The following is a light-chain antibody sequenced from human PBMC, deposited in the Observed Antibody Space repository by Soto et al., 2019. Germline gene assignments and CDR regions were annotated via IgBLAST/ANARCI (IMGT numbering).Light chain of an antibody. J-gene: IGKJ5*01. Sequence: EIVLTQSPGTLSLSPGERATLSCRASQSLSGGYLDWFQQKPGQTPRLLIYSASNRATGIPDRFSGSGSGTDFTLTISRLEPDDFVLYYCQQNGSLPITFGQGTRLEIK. CDR2: SAS. V-gene: IGKV3-20*01. CDR1: QSLSGGY. CDR3: QQNGSLPIT.